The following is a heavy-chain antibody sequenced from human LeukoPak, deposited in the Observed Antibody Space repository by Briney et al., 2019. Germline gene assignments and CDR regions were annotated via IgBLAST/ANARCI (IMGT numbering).Heavy chain of an antibody. CDR3: AREVAPYYYDSSGYYPYFDY. CDR1: GGSISSGGYY. D-gene: IGHD3-22*01. V-gene: IGHV4-31*03. CDR2: IYYSGST. Sequence: SQTLSLTCTVSGGSISSGGYYWSWIRQHPGKGLEWIGYIYYSGSTYYNPSLKSRVTISVDTSKNQFSLKLSSVTAADTAVYYCAREVAPYYYDSSGYYPYFDYWGQGTLVTVSS. J-gene: IGHJ4*02.